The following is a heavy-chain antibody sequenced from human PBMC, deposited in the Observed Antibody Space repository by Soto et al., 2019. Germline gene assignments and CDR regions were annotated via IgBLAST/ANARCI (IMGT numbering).Heavy chain of an antibody. V-gene: IGHV3-23*01. Sequence: EVQLLESGGGLVQPGGSLRLSCRASGFSFSSFAMTWVRQAPGKGLEWVSSIGGSGVITYYSDSVKGRFTISRDNSRNTLFLHMNSLRADDTAVYHGAKDPNCDYVGAFDSWGQGTLVTVSS. D-gene: IGHD4-17*01. CDR1: GFSFSSFA. CDR3: AKDPNCDYVGAFDS. J-gene: IGHJ4*02. CDR2: IGGSGVIT.